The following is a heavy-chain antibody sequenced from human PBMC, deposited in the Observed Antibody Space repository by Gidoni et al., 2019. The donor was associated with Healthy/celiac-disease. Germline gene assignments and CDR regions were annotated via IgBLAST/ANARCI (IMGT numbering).Heavy chain of an antibody. D-gene: IGHD5-12*01. Sequence: QVQLQQWGAGLLKPSETLSLTCAVYGGSFSGYYWSWIRQPPGKGLEWIGEINHSGSTNYNPSLKSRVTISVDTSKNQFSLKLSSVTAADTAVYYCARGRGYSGYYGWXDXWGQXTLVTVS. J-gene: IGHJ5*02. CDR3: ARGRGYSGYYGWXDX. V-gene: IGHV4-34*01. CDR1: GGSFSGYY. CDR2: INHSGST.